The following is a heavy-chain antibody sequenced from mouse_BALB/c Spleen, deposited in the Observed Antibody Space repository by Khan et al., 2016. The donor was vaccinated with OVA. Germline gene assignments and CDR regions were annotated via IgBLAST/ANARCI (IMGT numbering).Heavy chain of an antibody. CDR1: GYTFTEYI. J-gene: IGHJ4*01. CDR3: ARHEDGNDGYYDYAMDY. CDR2: FYPGSGSI. Sequence: QVQLKESGAELVKPGASVKLSCKASGYTFTEYIIHWLKQRSGQGLEWIGWFYPGSGSIKFNEKFKDKATLTADKSSSTVYMELSRLTSEDSAVYCCARHEDGNDGYYDYAMDYWGQGTSVTVSS. D-gene: IGHD2-3*01. V-gene: IGHV1-62-2*01.